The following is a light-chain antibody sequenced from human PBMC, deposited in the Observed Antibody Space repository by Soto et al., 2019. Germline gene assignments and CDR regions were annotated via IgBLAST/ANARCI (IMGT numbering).Light chain of an antibody. J-gene: IGKJ5*01. CDR1: QSVSSY. Sequence: EIVLTHSPATPSLSPGERATLSCRASQSVSSYLAWYQQKPGQAPRLLIYDASNRATGIPARFSGSGSGTDFTLTISSLEPEDFAVYYCQQRSNWPITFGQGTRLEIK. CDR2: DAS. V-gene: IGKV3-11*01. CDR3: QQRSNWPIT.